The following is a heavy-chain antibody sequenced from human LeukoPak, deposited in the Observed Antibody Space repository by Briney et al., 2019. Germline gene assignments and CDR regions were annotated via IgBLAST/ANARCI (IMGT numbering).Heavy chain of an antibody. V-gene: IGHV3-11*01. D-gene: IGHD1-1*01. J-gene: IGHJ5*02. Sequence: GGSLRLSCAGSGFIFSDFYMSWIRQAPGKGLEWVSLIYSSSDYIYYADSVKGRFTISRDSAKNSLYLQMNSLRAEDTAVYYCARSQWNPGKTTQTTWGQGTLVTVSS. CDR2: IYSSSDYI. CDR3: ARSQWNPGKTTQTT. CDR1: GFIFSDFY.